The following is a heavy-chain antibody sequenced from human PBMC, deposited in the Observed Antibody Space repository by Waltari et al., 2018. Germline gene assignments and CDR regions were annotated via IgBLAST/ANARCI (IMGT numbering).Heavy chain of an antibody. Sequence: QVQLVQPGAEVKKPGSSARVSCRASGGNLGRYAITWVRQAPGQGLAWMGGTIPIFGSPMYAPKFQGRVSMTADELTYTGYMELNSLRSDDTAIYYCARRKLGEAFDIWGQGTMVIVSS. CDR2: TIPIFGSP. V-gene: IGHV1-69*12. CDR3: ARRKLGEAFDI. J-gene: IGHJ3*02. D-gene: IGHD3-16*01. CDR1: GGNLGRYA.